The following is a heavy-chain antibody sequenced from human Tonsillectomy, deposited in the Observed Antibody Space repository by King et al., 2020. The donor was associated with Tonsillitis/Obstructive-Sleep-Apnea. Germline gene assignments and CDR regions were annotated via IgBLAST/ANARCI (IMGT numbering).Heavy chain of an antibody. J-gene: IGHJ4*02. CDR3: ARGHTASFDS. CDR1: GGSITTYY. Sequence: QLQESGPGLVKPPETLYLTCTISGGSITTYYGDWIRQPPRKGLEWSGYNHYSGITNYNPSFKSRVAISVDTPKNQFSLKLSSVTDADTALYFCARGHTASFDSWGPGILVTVSS. V-gene: IGHV4-59*01. CDR2: NHYSGIT. D-gene: IGHD2-21*02.